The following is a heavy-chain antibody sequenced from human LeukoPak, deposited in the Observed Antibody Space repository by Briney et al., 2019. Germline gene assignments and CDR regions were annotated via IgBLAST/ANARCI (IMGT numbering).Heavy chain of an antibody. Sequence: PGGSLRLSCAASGFTFSSYGMHWVRQAPGKGLEWVAVISYDGSNKYYADSEKGRFTISRDNSKNTLYLQMNSLRAEDTAVYYCAKAIGGGVTNGADWGQGTLVTVSS. J-gene: IGHJ4*02. CDR1: GFTFSSYG. CDR3: AKAIGGGVTNGAD. CDR2: ISYDGSNK. V-gene: IGHV3-30*18. D-gene: IGHD1-1*01.